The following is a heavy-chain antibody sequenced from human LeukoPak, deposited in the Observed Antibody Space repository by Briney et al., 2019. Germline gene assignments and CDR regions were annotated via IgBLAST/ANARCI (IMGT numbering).Heavy chain of an antibody. D-gene: IGHD2-2*01. CDR3: ARDPPYCSSTSCYDRANWFDP. Sequence: ASVKVSCKASGYTFTGYYMHWVRQAPGQGLEWMGWINPNSGGTNYAQKFQGRVTMTRDTSISPAYMELSRLRPDDTAVYYCARDPPYCSSTSCYDRANWFDPWGQGTLVTVSS. V-gene: IGHV1-2*02. CDR2: INPNSGGT. J-gene: IGHJ5*02. CDR1: GYTFTGYY.